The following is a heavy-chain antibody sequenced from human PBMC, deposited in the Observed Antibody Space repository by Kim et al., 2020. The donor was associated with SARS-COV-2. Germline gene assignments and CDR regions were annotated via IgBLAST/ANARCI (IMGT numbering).Heavy chain of an antibody. Sequence: ASVKVSCKASGYTFTGYYMHWVRQAPGQGLEWMGRINPNSGGTNYAQKFQGRVTMTRDTSISTAYMELSRLRSDDTAVYYCARDWGDCSGGSCYFNWFDPWGQGTLVTVSS. V-gene: IGHV1-2*06. CDR1: GYTFTGYY. CDR2: INPNSGGT. CDR3: ARDWGDCSGGSCYFNWFDP. J-gene: IGHJ5*02. D-gene: IGHD2-15*01.